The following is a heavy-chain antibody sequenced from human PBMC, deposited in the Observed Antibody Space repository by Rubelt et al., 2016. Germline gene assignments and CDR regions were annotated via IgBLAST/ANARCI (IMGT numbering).Heavy chain of an antibody. CDR1: GFTFSSYA. Sequence: QVQLVESGGGVVQPGRSLRLSCAASGFTFSSYAMHWVRQAPGKGLEWGAVISYDGSNKYYADPGKGGFTISRDNSKNRLYLQMNSLGAEDTAVYYCARESEETWLVTIFDYWGQGTLVTVSS. D-gene: IGHD6-19*01. J-gene: IGHJ4*02. CDR2: ISYDGSNK. CDR3: ARESEETWLVTIFDY. V-gene: IGHV3-30*04.